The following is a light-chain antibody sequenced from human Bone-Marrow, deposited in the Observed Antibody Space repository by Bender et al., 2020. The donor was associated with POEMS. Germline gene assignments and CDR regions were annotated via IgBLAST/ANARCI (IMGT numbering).Light chain of an antibody. CDR3: SSSSAIGTRV. CDR2: DVS. V-gene: IGLV2-14*03. J-gene: IGLJ3*02. Sequence: QSALTQPASLSGSPGQSITISCAGTSSDLGDYVSCYQHHPCKAPKLLIYDVSERPSGVSARFSGSKSGNTASLTISGLQAEDEAEYYCSSSSAIGTRVFGGGTKLTVL. CDR1: SSDLGDY.